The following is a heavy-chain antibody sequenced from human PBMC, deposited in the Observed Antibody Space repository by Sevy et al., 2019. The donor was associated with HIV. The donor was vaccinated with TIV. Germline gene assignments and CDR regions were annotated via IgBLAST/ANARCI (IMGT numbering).Heavy chain of an antibody. J-gene: IGHJ3*02. CDR2: ISSSSSYT. Sequence: GGTLRISCAASGFTFSDYYMSWILQAPGKGLERVSYISSSSSYTNYADSVKGRFTISRDNAKNSLYLQMNSLRAEDTAVYYCARPEGWELLGAFDIWGQGTMVTVS. CDR3: ARPEGWELLGAFDI. D-gene: IGHD1-26*01. CDR1: GFTFSDYY. V-gene: IGHV3-11*06.